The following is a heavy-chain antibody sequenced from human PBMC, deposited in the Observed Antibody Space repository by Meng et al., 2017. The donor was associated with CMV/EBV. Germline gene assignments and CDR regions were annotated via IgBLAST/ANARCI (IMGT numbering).Heavy chain of an antibody. CDR1: GGSFSGIY. J-gene: IGHJ4*02. Sequence: QGQRRHGGAGLVKPSRTLSLTRAVYGGSFSGIYWSWIRQPPGKGLEWIGEINHSGSTNYNPSLKSRVTISVDTSKNQFSLKLSSVTAADTAVYYCARVWDSGWDYWGQGTLVTVSS. CDR3: ARVWDSGWDY. D-gene: IGHD3-22*01. CDR2: INHSGST. V-gene: IGHV4-34*01.